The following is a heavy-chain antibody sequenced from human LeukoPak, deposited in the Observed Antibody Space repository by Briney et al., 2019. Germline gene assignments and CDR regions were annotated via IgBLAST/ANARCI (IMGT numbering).Heavy chain of an antibody. D-gene: IGHD6-19*01. CDR1: GITFSNYA. Sequence: GGSLRLSCAASGITFSNYAMSWVRQAPGKGLDWVSSISGSGVSTYYSDSVKGRFTISRDTSKNTLCLQLNSLRAEDAAVYYCARDRSSGWYDAFDIWGQGTMVTVSS. V-gene: IGHV3-23*01. J-gene: IGHJ3*02. CDR2: ISGSGVST. CDR3: ARDRSSGWYDAFDI.